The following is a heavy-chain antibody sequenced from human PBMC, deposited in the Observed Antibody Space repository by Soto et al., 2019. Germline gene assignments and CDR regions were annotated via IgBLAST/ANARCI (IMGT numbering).Heavy chain of an antibody. V-gene: IGHV3-53*02. Sequence: EVQLVETGGGLVQPGGSLRLSCAVSGFTVSSNYMSWVRQAPGKGLEWVSVMYSGGSTYYADSVKGRFTISRVNSKNTLYLQMNSLRAEDTAVYYCATLRVGGGWYYFDYWGQGTLVTVSS. CDR3: ATLRVGGGWYYFDY. D-gene: IGHD6-19*01. J-gene: IGHJ4*02. CDR2: MYSGGST. CDR1: GFTVSSNY.